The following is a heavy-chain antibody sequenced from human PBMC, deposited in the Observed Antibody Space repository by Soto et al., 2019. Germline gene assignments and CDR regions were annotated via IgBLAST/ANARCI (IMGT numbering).Heavy chain of an antibody. CDR1: GYTFTNYG. CDR2: ISGDNGYT. CDR3: AKGTTSGWYGGGPPDN. V-gene: IGHV1-18*01. Sequence: QVQLVQSGAEVKKPGASVKVSCKASGYTFTNYGITWVRQAPGQGLEWMGWISGDNGYTNYAQKFQGRVTMTTDTSTNTAYMELRSLRSDDTAVYYCAKGTTSGWYGGGPPDNWGQGTLVTVSS. D-gene: IGHD6-19*01. J-gene: IGHJ4*02.